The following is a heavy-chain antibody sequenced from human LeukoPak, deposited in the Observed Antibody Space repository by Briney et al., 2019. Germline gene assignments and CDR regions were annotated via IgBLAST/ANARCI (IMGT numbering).Heavy chain of an antibody. CDR3: ARAQNYYDTSGYSGYYGMDV. CDR2: IYYSGST. CDR1: GDSISGYY. J-gene: IGHJ6*02. D-gene: IGHD3-22*01. Sequence: SETLSLTCTVSGDSISGYYWSWIRQPPGKRLEWIGYIYYSGSTNYNPSLKTRVTISVDTSKNQFSLKLTSATAADTAVYYCARAQNYYDTSGYSGYYGMDVWGQGTTVTVSS. V-gene: IGHV4-59*01.